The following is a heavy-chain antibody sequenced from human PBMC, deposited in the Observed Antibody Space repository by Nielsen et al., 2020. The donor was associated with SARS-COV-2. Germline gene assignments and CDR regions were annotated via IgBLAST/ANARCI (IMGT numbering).Heavy chain of an antibody. D-gene: IGHD3-22*01. Sequence: GGSLRLSCAASGFPFDDYAMHWVRQAPGKGLEWVSGISWNSGSIGYADSVKGRFTISRDNAKNSLYLQMNSLRAEDTALYYCAKDISWGYYYSTTGGPYFDYWGQGTLVTVSS. V-gene: IGHV3-9*01. J-gene: IGHJ4*02. CDR3: AKDISWGYYYSTTGGPYFDY. CDR1: GFPFDDYA. CDR2: ISWNSGSI.